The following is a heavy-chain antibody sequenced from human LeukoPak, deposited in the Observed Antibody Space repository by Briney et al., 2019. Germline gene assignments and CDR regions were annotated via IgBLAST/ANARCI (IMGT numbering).Heavy chain of an antibody. D-gene: IGHD3-22*01. CDR3: ARVGMYYYDSSGYNTGSP. J-gene: IGHJ5*02. V-gene: IGHV3-20*04. Sequence: GGSLRLSCAASGFTLSSNYMSWGREAPGKGLEWGSGISWNSGSIDYADSVKGRFTISRDNAKNSLYLQMNSLRAEDTAVYYCARVGMYYYDSSGYNTGSPWGQGTLVTVSS. CDR1: GFTLSSNY. CDR2: ISWNSGSI.